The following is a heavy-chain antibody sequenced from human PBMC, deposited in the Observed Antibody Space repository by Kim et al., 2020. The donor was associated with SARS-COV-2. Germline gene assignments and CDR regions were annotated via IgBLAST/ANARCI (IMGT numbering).Heavy chain of an antibody. D-gene: IGHD3-10*01. J-gene: IGHJ4*02. V-gene: IGHV3-74*01. CDR3: ARGYYYGSWSSSTN. Sequence: AESVKGRFTISRDNAKNTLFLQMNSLRAEDTAVYYCARGYYYGSWSSSTNWGQGTLVTVSS.